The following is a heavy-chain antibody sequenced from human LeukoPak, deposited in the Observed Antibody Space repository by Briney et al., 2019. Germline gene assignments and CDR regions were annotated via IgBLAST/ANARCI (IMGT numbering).Heavy chain of an antibody. V-gene: IGHV4-38-2*02. CDR1: GYSISSGYY. Sequence: SETLPLTCAVSGYSISSGYYWGWIRQPPGKGLEWIGSIYHSGSTYYNPSLKSRVTISVDTSKNQFSLKLSSVTAADTAVYYCARDKDYYYMDVWGKGTTVTVSS. CDR3: ARDKDYYYMDV. CDR2: IYHSGST. J-gene: IGHJ6*03.